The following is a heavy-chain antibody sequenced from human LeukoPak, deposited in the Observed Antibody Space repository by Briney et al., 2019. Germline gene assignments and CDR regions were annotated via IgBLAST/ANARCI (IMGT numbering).Heavy chain of an antibody. CDR2: ISAYNGNT. D-gene: IGHD3-3*01. J-gene: IGHJ6*03. Sequence: ASVKVSCKASGYTFTSYGISWVRQAPGQGLEWMGWISAYNGNTNYAQKLQGRVTMTTDTSTSTAYMELRSLRSDDTAVYYCARDPYYDFWSGTLPYYMDVWGKGTTVTVSS. V-gene: IGHV1-18*01. CDR3: ARDPYYDFWSGTLPYYMDV. CDR1: GYTFTSYG.